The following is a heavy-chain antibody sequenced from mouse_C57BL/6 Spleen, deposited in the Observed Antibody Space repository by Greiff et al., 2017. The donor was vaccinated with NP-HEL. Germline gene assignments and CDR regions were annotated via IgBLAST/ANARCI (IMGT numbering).Heavy chain of an antibody. CDR1: GYSFTSYY. Sequence: QVQLKESGPELVKPGASVKISCKASGYSFTSYYIHWVKQRPGQGLEWIGWIYPGSGNTKYNEKFKGKATLTADTSSSTAYMQLSSLTSEDSAVYYCARSNPHDYDGLWFAYWGQGTLVTVSA. J-gene: IGHJ3*01. V-gene: IGHV1-66*01. CDR3: ARSNPHDYDGLWFAY. CDR2: IYPGSGNT. D-gene: IGHD2-4*01.